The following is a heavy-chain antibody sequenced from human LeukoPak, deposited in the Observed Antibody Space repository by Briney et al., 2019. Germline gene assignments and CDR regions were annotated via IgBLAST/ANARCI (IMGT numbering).Heavy chain of an antibody. J-gene: IGHJ4*02. Sequence: GGSLRLSCAASGFTFSSYGMHWVRQAPGKGLEWVAVISYDGSNKYYADSVKGRFTISRDNSKNTLYLQMNSLRAEDTAVYYCARDPAAGHFDYWGQGTLVTVSS. D-gene: IGHD6-13*01. CDR2: ISYDGSNK. V-gene: IGHV3-30*19. CDR1: GFTFSSYG. CDR3: ARDPAAGHFDY.